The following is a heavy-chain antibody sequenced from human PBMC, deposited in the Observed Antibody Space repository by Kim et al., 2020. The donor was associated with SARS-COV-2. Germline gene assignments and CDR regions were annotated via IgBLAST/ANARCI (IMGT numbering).Heavy chain of an antibody. V-gene: IGHV3-23*01. Sequence: YYVDSVKGRFTISRDNSKNTLYLQMNSLRAKDTAVYYCAGRYGSGSPLDYWGQGTLVTVSS. J-gene: IGHJ4*02. D-gene: IGHD3-10*01. CDR3: AGRYGSGSPLDY.